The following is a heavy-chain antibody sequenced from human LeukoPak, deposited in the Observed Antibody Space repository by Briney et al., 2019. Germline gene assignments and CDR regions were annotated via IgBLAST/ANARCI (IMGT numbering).Heavy chain of an antibody. D-gene: IGHD6-13*01. CDR3: AKDIARIAAAGMDN. Sequence: GGSLRLSCAASGFTFDDYAMHWVRQAPGKGLEWVSGISWNSGSIGYADSVKGRFTISRDNAKNSLYLQMNSLRAEDMALYYCAKDIARIAAAGMDNWGQGTLVTVSS. J-gene: IGHJ4*02. CDR2: ISWNSGSI. V-gene: IGHV3-9*03. CDR1: GFTFDDYA.